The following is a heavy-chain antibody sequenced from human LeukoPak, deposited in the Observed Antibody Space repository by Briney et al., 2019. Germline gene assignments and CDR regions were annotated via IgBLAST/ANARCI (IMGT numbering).Heavy chain of an antibody. CDR1: GFTVSSNY. V-gene: IGHV3-21*04. CDR2: ISSTSAYI. CDR3: ARAPGGGATDY. D-gene: IGHD3-10*01. Sequence: GGSLRLSCAASGFTVSSNYMSWVRQAPGKGLEWVSSISSTSAYIYYADSLKGRFTISRDNANNLLYLQMNSLRAEDTAVYYCARAPGGGATDYWGQGTLVTVSS. J-gene: IGHJ4*02.